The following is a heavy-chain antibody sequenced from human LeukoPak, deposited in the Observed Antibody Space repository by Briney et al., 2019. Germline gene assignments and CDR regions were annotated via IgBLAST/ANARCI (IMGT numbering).Heavy chain of an antibody. Sequence: SETLSLTCTVSGGSISSGGYYWSWIRQHPGKGLEWIGYTYYSGSTYYNPSLKSRVTISVDTPKNQFSLKLSSVTAADTAVYYCARDRGGRYGPYYFDYWGQGTLVTVSS. V-gene: IGHV4-31*03. CDR2: TYYSGST. CDR3: ARDRGGRYGPYYFDY. J-gene: IGHJ4*02. CDR1: GGSISSGGYY. D-gene: IGHD6-19*01.